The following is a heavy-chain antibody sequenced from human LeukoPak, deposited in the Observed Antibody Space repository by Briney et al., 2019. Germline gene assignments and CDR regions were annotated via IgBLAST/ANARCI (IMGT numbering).Heavy chain of an antibody. CDR1: GGSISSSSYH. CDR2: IYYSGST. V-gene: IGHV4-61*01. Sequence: SETLSLTCTVSGGSISSSSYHWSWIRQPPGKGLEWIGYIYYSGSTNYNPSLKSRVTISVDTSKNQSSLKLSSVTAADTAVYYCARVNTHAFDIWGQGTMVTVSS. CDR3: ARVNTHAFDI. J-gene: IGHJ3*02.